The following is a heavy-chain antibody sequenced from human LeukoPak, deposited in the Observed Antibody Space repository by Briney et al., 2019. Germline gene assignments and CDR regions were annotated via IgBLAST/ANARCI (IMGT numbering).Heavy chain of an antibody. CDR1: GYTFTSYY. CDR2: INPSGGST. D-gene: IGHD5-24*01. CDR3: ARGYGEMAGSPVYYFDY. Sequence: GASVKVSCKASGYTFTSYYMHWVRQAPGQGLEWMGIINPSGGSTSYAQKFQGRVTMTRDTSTSTVYMELSSLRSEDTAVYYCARGYGEMAGSPVYYFDYWGQGTLVTVSS. V-gene: IGHV1-46*01. J-gene: IGHJ4*02.